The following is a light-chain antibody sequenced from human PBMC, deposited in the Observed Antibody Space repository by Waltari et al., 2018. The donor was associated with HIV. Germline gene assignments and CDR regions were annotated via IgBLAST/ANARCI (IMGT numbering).Light chain of an antibody. Sequence: QSALTPPASVSGSPGQSITISCTGTSSDIGIYNYVSWYQQHPGKAPKLMIYEVSNRPSGVSNRFSGSKSGNTASLTISGLQAEDEADYYCSSYTSSITVVFGGGTKLTVL. V-gene: IGLV2-14*01. CDR1: SSDIGIYNY. CDR3: SSYTSSITVV. J-gene: IGLJ2*01. CDR2: EVS.